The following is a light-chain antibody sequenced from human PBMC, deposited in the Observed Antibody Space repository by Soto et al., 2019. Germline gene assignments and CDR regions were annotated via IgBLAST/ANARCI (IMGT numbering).Light chain of an antibody. V-gene: IGKV3-11*01. J-gene: IGKJ3*01. CDR3: QQRSNWPIT. Sequence: EIVLTQSPATLSLSPGERATLSCRASQSVNNYLAWYQQRPGQAPRLLIYDASNTATGIPARFSGVGSGTDFTLTISSLEPEDFAVYYCQQRSNWPITFGPGTKVEIK. CDR2: DAS. CDR1: QSVNNY.